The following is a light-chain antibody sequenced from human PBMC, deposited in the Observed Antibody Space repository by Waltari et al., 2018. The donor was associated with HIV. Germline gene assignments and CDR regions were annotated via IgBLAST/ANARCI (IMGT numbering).Light chain of an antibody. Sequence: AIQITQSPSSLSASVGDRDTITCRASQGIGHDLGWYQQKPGKAPKLLIYATSNLHSGVPSRFSGSGADTNFTLTINSLQPDDFATYFCLQTHSYTLTFGGGTNV. V-gene: IGKV1-6*01. CDR2: ATS. J-gene: IGKJ4*01. CDR1: QGIGHD. CDR3: LQTHSYTLT.